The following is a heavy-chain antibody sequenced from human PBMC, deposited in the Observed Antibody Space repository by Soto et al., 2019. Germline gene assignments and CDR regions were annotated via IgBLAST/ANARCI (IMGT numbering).Heavy chain of an antibody. V-gene: IGHV1-3*01. J-gene: IGHJ6*02. CDR2: INAGNGNT. CDR3: AREGIAAAASYGMDV. CDR1: GYTFTSYA. D-gene: IGHD6-13*01. Sequence: ASVKVSCKASGYTFTSYAMHWVRQAPGQRLEWMGWINAGNGNTKYSQKFQGRVTITRDTSASTAYMELSSLRSEDTAVYYCAREGIAAAASYGMDVWGQGTTVTVSS.